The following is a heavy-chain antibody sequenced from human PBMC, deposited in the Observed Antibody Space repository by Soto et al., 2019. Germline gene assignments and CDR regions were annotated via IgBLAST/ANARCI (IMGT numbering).Heavy chain of an antibody. CDR3: ARNLRTGATNHYYYGMDL. CDR2: INPSGGST. J-gene: IGHJ6*02. CDR1: GYTFTSYY. Sequence: ASLKVSCKASGYTFTSYYMHWVRQAPGQGLEWMGIINPSGGSTSYAQKFQGRVTMTRDTSASTVYMELSSLRSEDTAVYYCARNLRTGATNHYYYGMDLWGQGTTVTVSS. V-gene: IGHV1-46*01. D-gene: IGHD7-27*01.